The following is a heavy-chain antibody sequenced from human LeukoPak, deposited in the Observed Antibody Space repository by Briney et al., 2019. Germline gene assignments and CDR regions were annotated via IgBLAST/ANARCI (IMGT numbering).Heavy chain of an antibody. J-gene: IGHJ3*01. CDR3: AKIVRRAFDV. CDR1: GFIFSHYD. CDR2: IITSGAIT. V-gene: IGHV3-23*01. D-gene: IGHD6-6*01. Sequence: GGSLRLSCAASGFIFSHYDMSWVRQAPGKGLEWVSGIITSGAITYDADSVKGRFTISRDNSKNTLYLQMNSLRAEDTALYYCAKIVRRAFDVWGQGTMVTVSS.